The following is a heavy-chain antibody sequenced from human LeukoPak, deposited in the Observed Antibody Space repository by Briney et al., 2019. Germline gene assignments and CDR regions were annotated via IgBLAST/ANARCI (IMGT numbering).Heavy chain of an antibody. CDR1: GGAINSRNQY. Sequence: SETLSLTCTVVGGAINSRNQYWGWIRQSPGKGLEWIGSIYYSGSVNDKPSLQSRVTISVDTSRNQFSLKLTSMTVADTAVYFCARRVATSGNFFDYWGPGTLVTVS. J-gene: IGHJ4*02. CDR2: IYYSGSV. V-gene: IGHV4-39*01. CDR3: ARRVATSGNFFDY. D-gene: IGHD3-3*01.